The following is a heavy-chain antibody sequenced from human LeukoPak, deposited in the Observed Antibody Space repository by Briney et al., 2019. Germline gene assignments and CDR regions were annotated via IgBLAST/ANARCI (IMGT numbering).Heavy chain of an antibody. CDR2: FNPNSGGT. D-gene: IGHD1-26*01. CDR1: GYTFTAYY. J-gene: IGHJ5*01. V-gene: IGHV1-2*02. CDR3: ARHPYSGSYHFDS. Sequence: GASVKVSCKASGYTFTAYYTHWVRQAPGQGLEWMGWFNPNSGGTNSAQKFQGRVTMTRDTSISTAYMELSRLTSDDTAVYYCARHPYSGSYHFDSWAQGTLVTVSS.